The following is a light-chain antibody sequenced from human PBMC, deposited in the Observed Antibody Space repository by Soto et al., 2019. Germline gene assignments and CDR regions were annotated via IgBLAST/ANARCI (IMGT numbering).Light chain of an antibody. CDR2: AAS. CDR3: HQSYSTHPRT. CDR1: QSISSC. Sequence: DIQMTQSPSSVSASVGDRVTITCRASQSISSCLAWYQHQPGKAPKLLIYAASSLEIGAPSRFSSSRSATDLTLTIISLQHEDYSTSYCHQSYSTHPRTFGQGTRLDIK. V-gene: IGKV1-39*01. J-gene: IGKJ5*01.